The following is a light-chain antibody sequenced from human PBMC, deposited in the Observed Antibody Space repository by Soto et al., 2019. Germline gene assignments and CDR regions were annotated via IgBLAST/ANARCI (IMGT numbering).Light chain of an antibody. CDR3: QQSYSTLFS. Sequence: DIQMTQSPSSLSASVGDRVTITCRASQTIIRYLNWYQQKPGRAPNLLIYAASNLQSGVPSRFSGSASGTEFTLTISSLQPEDFATYYCQQSYSTLFSFGPGTKVDIK. V-gene: IGKV1-39*01. CDR2: AAS. J-gene: IGKJ3*01. CDR1: QTIIRY.